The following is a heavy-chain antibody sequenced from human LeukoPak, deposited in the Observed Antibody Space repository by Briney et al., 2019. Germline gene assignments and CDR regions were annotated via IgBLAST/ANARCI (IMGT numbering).Heavy chain of an antibody. J-gene: IGHJ4*02. D-gene: IGHD6-19*01. CDR3: ARDKDLGAVAGTFDY. CDR1: SYAFTTSG. V-gene: IGHV1-18*01. Sequence: GASVKVSCKASSYAFTTSGISWVRQAPGQGLEWMGWISAYDGHTKYAQKFQGRVTVTTDTSTSTAYMELRSLRSDDTAVYYCARDKDLGAVAGTFDYWGQGALVTVSS. CDR2: ISAYDGHT.